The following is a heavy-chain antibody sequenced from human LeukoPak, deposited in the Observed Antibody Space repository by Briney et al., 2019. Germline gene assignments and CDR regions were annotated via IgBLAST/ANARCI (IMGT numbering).Heavy chain of an antibody. J-gene: IGHJ3*02. CDR2: IYTSGST. CDR1: GGSISSYY. D-gene: IGHD3-10*01. Sequence: PETLSLTCTVSGGSISSYYWSWIRQPAGKGLEWIGRIYTSGSTNYNPSLKSRVTMSVDTSKNQFSLKLSSVTAADTAVYYCARDSNTMVRANAFDIWGQGTMVTVSS. V-gene: IGHV4-4*07. CDR3: ARDSNTMVRANAFDI.